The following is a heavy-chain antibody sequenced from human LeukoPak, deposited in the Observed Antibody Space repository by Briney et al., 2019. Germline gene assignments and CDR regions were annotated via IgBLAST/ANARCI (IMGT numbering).Heavy chain of an antibody. V-gene: IGHV1-8*01. D-gene: IGHD2-8*01. J-gene: IGHJ5*02. CDR2: MNPNSGNT. CDR3: ARAGIPGYCTNVTCSNWLDP. CDR1: GYTFTSYD. Sequence: ASVKVSCKASGYTFTSYDINWVRQATGQGLEWMGWMNPNSGNTGYAQKFQGRVTMTRNTSISTAYMELSSLRSEDTAVYYCARAGIPGYCTNVTCSNWLDPWGQGTPVTVSS.